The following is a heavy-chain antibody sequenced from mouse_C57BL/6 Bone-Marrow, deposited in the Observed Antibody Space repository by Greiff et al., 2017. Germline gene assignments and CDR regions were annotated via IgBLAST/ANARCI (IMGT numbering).Heavy chain of an antibody. Sequence: EVKVEESGGGLVKPGGSLKLSCAASGFTFSSYAMSWVRQTPEKRLEWVATISDGGSYTYYPDNVKGRFTISRDNAKNNLYLQMSHLKSEDTAMYYCAGVYGSSREDWYFDVWGTGTTVTVSS. D-gene: IGHD1-1*01. V-gene: IGHV5-4*03. CDR3: AGVYGSSREDWYFDV. CDR2: ISDGGSYT. J-gene: IGHJ1*03. CDR1: GFTFSSYA.